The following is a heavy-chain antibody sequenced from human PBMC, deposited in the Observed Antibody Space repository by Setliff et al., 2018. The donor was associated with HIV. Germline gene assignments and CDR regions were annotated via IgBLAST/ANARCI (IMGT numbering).Heavy chain of an antibody. Sequence: GGSLRLSCAASGFTFSNFYMSWVRQAPGKGLEWVANINQDGSEENYVDSVKGRFTISRDNANNSLHLQMNSLRAEDTAVYYCARGCSSQYFDYWGQGTLVTVSS. CDR2: INQDGSEE. J-gene: IGHJ4*02. CDR3: ARGCSSQYFDY. D-gene: IGHD2-2*01. CDR1: GFTFSNFY. V-gene: IGHV3-7*04.